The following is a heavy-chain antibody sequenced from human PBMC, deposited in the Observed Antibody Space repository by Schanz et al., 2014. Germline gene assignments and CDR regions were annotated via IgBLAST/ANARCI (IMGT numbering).Heavy chain of an antibody. V-gene: IGHV3-23*01. D-gene: IGHD3-10*01. CDR3: AKGRFGELSALHI. J-gene: IGHJ3*02. CDR1: GFTFSSYA. CDR2: ISGSGGST. Sequence: EVQLLESGGGLVQPGGSLRLSCAASGFTFSSYAMSWVRQAPGKGLEWVSAISGSGGSTYYADSVKGRFTISRDNSKNTLYLQMISLRAEDTAVYYCAKGRFGELSALHIWGQGTMVTVSS.